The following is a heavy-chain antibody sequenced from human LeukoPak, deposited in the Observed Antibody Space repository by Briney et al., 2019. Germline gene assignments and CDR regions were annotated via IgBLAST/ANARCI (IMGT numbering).Heavy chain of an antibody. V-gene: IGHV3-53*01. D-gene: IGHD3-22*01. CDR1: GFTVSSNY. Sequence: GGSLRLSCAASGFTVSSNYMSWVRQAPGKGLEWVSVIYIGGSTYYADSVKGRFTISRDNSKNTLYLQMNSLRAEDTAVYYCARGRPYYYDSSGYYPYDAFDIWGQGTMVTVSS. J-gene: IGHJ3*02. CDR3: ARGRPYYYDSSGYYPYDAFDI. CDR2: IYIGGST.